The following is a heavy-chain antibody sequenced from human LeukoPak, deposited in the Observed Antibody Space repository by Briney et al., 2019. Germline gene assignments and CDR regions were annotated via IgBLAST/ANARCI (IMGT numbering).Heavy chain of an antibody. CDR2: VYTSGST. J-gene: IGHJ6*03. CDR1: GGSISSGSYY. Sequence: PSETLSLTCTVSGGSISSGSYYWSWIRQPAGKGLEWIGRVYTSGSTNYNPSLKSRVTISVDTSKNQFSLKLRSVTAADTAVYYCARTNLHYYYMDVWGKGTMVTISS. CDR3: ARTNLHYYYMDV. D-gene: IGHD1-14*01. V-gene: IGHV4-61*02.